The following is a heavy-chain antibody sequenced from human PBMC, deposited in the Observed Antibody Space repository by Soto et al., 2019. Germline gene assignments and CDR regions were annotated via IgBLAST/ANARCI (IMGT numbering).Heavy chain of an antibody. J-gene: IGHJ4*02. D-gene: IGHD3-3*01. V-gene: IGHV1-8*01. CDR3: ARAFVTIFGVVTLAFDY. CDR1: GYTFTSYD. CDR2: MNPNSGNT. Sequence: ASVKVSCKASGYTFTSYDINWVRQATGQGLEWMGWMNPNSGNTSYAQKFQGRVTMTRNTSISTAYMGLSSLRSEDTAVYYCARAFVTIFGVVTLAFDYWGQGTLVTVSS.